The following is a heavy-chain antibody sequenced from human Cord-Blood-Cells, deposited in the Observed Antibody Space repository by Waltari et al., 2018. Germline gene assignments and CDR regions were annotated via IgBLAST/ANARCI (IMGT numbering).Heavy chain of an antibody. V-gene: IGHV3-13*01. J-gene: IGHJ4*02. CDR2: IGTAGDT. CDR3: ARRLLYSSGLDY. Sequence: EVQLVESGGGLVQPGGSLRLSCAASGFTFSSYDMHWVRQATGKGLEWVSAIGTAGDTYYPGSGKGRFTISREKAKNSLYLQMNSLRAGDTAVYYCARRLLYSSGLDYWDQGTLVTVSS. CDR1: GFTFSSYD. D-gene: IGHD6-19*01.